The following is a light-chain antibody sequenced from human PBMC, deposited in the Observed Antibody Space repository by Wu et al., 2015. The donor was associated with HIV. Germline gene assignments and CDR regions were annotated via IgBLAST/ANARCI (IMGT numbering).Light chain of an antibody. CDR3: QQYGTSPWT. J-gene: IGKJ1*01. Sequence: EIVLTQSPDTLSLSPGEGATLSCRASQSVFGNYLAWYQQKPGQAPRLLIFGASRRATGIPERLSGGGSGTDFTLTISSLEPEDFAVYYCQQYGTSPWTFGQGTRVEMK. V-gene: IGKV3-20*01. CDR1: QSVFGNY. CDR2: GAS.